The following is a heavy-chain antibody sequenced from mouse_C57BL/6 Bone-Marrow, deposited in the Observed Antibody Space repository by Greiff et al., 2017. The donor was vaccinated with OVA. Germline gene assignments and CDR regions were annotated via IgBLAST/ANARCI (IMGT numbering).Heavy chain of an antibody. CDR2: INPSTGGT. J-gene: IGHJ4*01. CDR1: GYSFTGYY. CDR3: ARWGSSGSYAMDY. V-gene: IGHV1-42*01. Sequence: EVKLMESGPELVKPGASVKISCKASGYSFTGYYMNWVKQSPEKSLEWIGEINPSTGGTTYNQKFKAKATLTVDKSSSTAYMQLKSLTSEDSAVYYCARWGSSGSYAMDYWGQGTSVTVSS. D-gene: IGHD3-2*02.